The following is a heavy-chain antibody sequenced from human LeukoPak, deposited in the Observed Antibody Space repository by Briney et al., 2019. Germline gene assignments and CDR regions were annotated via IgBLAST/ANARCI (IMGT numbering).Heavy chain of an antibody. CDR2: ITNSGTSI. V-gene: IGHV3-48*02. CDR1: GFTFSDYS. D-gene: IGHD3-22*01. Sequence: GGSLRLSCAASGFTFSDYSMNWVRQAPGKGLEWISYITNSGTSIFYADSVEGRFTISRDNAKNSLFLQMNSLRDEDTAVYYCAKDNRWGRGYYSHDYWGQGTLVTVSS. J-gene: IGHJ4*02. CDR3: AKDNRWGRGYYSHDY.